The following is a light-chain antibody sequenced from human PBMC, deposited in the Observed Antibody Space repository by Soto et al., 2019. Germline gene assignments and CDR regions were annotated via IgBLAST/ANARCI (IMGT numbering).Light chain of an antibody. V-gene: IGLV2-14*01. CDR1: SSDVGGYNY. CDR2: EVS. J-gene: IGLJ1*01. Sequence: QSALTQPASVSGSPGQSITISCTGTSSDVGGYNYVSWYQQHPGKAPKLMISEVSNRPSGVSNRFSGSKSGNTASLTISGLQPEDEADYYCAAWDDSLNGYVFGTGTKLTVL. CDR3: AAWDDSLNGYV.